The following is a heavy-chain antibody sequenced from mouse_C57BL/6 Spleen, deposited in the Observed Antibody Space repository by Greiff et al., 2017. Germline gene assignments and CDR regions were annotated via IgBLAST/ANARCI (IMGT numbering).Heavy chain of an antibody. Sequence: EVMLVESGGGLVQPGGSLKLSCAASGFTFSDYYMYWVRQTPEKRLEWVAYISNGGGSTYYPDTVKGRFTISRDNAKNTLYLQMSRLKSEDTAMYYCARLGLRQGYFDYWGQGTTLTVSS. CDR3: ARLGLRQGYFDY. CDR1: GFTFSDYY. J-gene: IGHJ2*01. D-gene: IGHD2-4*01. V-gene: IGHV5-12*01. CDR2: ISNGGGST.